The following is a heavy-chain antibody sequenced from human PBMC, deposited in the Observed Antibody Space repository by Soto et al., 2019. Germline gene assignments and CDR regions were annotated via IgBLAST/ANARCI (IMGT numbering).Heavy chain of an antibody. CDR1: GYTFTGYY. CDR3: ASGVGATNGPIDAFAI. CDR2: INPNSGGT. V-gene: IGHV1-2*04. J-gene: IGHJ3*02. Sequence: ASVKVSCKASGYTFTGYYMHWVRQAPGQGLEWMGWINPNSGGTNYAQKFQGWVTMTRDTSISTAYMELSRLRSDDTAVYYCASGVGATNGPIDAFAIWGQGTMVTVSS. D-gene: IGHD1-26*01.